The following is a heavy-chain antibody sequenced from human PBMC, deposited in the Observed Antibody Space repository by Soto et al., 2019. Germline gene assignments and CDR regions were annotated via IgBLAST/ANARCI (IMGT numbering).Heavy chain of an antibody. CDR1: GGTFSSYA. CDR2: IIPIFGTA. J-gene: IGHJ6*02. D-gene: IGHD3-22*01. Sequence: QVQLVQSGAEVKKPGSSVKVSCKASGGTFSSYAISWVRQAPGQGLEWMGGIIPIFGTANYAQKFQGRVTITADESTSTAYMELSSLRSEDTAVYYCARARSDYYDSSGYRYDYYGMDVWGQGTTVTVSS. V-gene: IGHV1-69*01. CDR3: ARARSDYYDSSGYRYDYYGMDV.